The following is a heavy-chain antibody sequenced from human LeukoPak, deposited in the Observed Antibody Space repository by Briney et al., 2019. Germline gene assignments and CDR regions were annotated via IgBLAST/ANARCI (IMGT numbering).Heavy chain of an antibody. CDR2: ISSSSYI. V-gene: IGHV3-21*01. CDR1: GFTFSSYS. J-gene: IGHJ4*02. Sequence: PGGSLRLSCAASGFTFSSYSMNWVRQAPGKGLEWVSSISSSSYIYYADSVKGRFTISRDNAKNSLYLQMNSLRAEDTAVYYCARDLDYTSPGFDYRGQGTLVTVSS. CDR3: ARDLDYTSPGFDY. D-gene: IGHD4-11*01.